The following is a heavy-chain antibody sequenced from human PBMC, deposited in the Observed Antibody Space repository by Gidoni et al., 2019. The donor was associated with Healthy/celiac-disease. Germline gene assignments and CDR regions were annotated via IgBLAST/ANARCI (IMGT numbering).Heavy chain of an antibody. CDR1: GGTFSSDA. Sequence: VQLVQSGAEVKKPGSSVKVSCKASGGTFSSDAISWVRQAPGQELEWLGRIIPLLGIANYAQKFQGRVTITADKSPSTAYMELCSLRSEDTAVYYCARGRADYGDRVRDNWFDPWGQGTLVTVSS. V-gene: IGHV1-69*04. CDR2: IIPLLGIA. CDR3: ARGRADYGDRVRDNWFDP. D-gene: IGHD4-17*01. J-gene: IGHJ5*02.